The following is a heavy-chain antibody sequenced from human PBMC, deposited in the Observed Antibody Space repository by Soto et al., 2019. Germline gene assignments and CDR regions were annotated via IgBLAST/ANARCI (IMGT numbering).Heavy chain of an antibody. CDR3: AKAQYCYGLLPYYYYGMDV. D-gene: IGHD5-18*01. J-gene: IGHJ6*02. Sequence: QVQLVESGGGVVQPGRSLRLSCAASGFTFSSYGMHWVRQAPGKGLEWVAVISYDGSNKYYADSVKVRFTISRDNSKNTLYLQMNSLRAEDTAVYYCAKAQYCYGLLPYYYYGMDVWGQGTTGTVSS. CDR2: ISYDGSNK. V-gene: IGHV3-30*18. CDR1: GFTFSSYG.